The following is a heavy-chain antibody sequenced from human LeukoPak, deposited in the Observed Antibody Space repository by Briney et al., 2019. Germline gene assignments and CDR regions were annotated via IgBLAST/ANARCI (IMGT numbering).Heavy chain of an antibody. J-gene: IGHJ4*02. CDR3: ARREEGKIDY. V-gene: IGHV1-46*01. CDR1: GYTFTSYY. D-gene: IGHD1-26*01. Sequence: ASVKVSCKASGYTFTSYYMHWVRQAPGQGLEWMGIINPSGGSTSYAQKFQGRVTMTRDMSTSTVYMELRSLRSDDTAVYYCARREEGKIDYWGQGTLVTVSS. CDR2: INPSGGST.